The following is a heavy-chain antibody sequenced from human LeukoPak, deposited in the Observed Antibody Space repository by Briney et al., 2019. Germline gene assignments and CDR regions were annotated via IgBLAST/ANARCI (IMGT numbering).Heavy chain of an antibody. CDR2: INPNSGGT. CDR1: GYTFTGYY. Sequence: ASVKVSCKASGYTFTGYYMHWVRQAPGQGLEWMGWINPNSGGTNYAQKFQGRVTMTRDMSISTAYMELSRLRSDDTAVYYCTRETSSSWSSWFDPWGQGTLVTVSS. D-gene: IGHD6-13*01. V-gene: IGHV1-2*02. CDR3: TRETSSSWSSWFDP. J-gene: IGHJ5*02.